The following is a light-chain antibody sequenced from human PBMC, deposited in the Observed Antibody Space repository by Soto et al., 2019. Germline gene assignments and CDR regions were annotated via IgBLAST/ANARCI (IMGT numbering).Light chain of an antibody. CDR1: SSDVGCYNS. Sequence: QSVLTQPSSVSGSLGQSITISCTGTSSDVGCYNSVYWYQQHPGKAPKLMIYEVSNRPSGVSNRFSGSKSGNTASLTISGLQAEDDDDYYCSSYTSSSTLVFGGGTKVTVL. V-gene: IGLV2-14*01. CDR2: EVS. CDR3: SSYTSSSTLV. J-gene: IGLJ3*02.